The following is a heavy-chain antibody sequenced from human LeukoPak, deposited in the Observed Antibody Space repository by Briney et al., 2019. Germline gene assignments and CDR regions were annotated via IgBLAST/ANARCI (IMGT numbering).Heavy chain of an antibody. CDR1: GFNFNTYG. CDR2: VSYDGRTK. V-gene: IGHV3-30*18. D-gene: IGHD6-19*01. Sequence: GGSLRLSCAVSGFNFNTYGMHWVRQAPGAGLEWAALVSYDGRTKYYADSVKGRFTISRDNSKNTLYLQMNSLRAEDTAVYFCAKEVNSGFIDYWGQGTLVTVSS. J-gene: IGHJ4*02. CDR3: AKEVNSGFIDY.